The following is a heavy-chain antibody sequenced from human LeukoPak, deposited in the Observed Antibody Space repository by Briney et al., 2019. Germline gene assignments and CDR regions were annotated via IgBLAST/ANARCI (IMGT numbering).Heavy chain of an antibody. CDR1: GGTFSSYA. Sequence: SVKVSCKASGGTFSSYAISWVRQAPGQGLEWMGRIIPLFYIAYYAQKFRGRVTIIAGESTRTAYMELSSLRSEDTAGYYCARDNPPVCNGGTCYSYWGQGTLVTVSS. D-gene: IGHD2-15*01. V-gene: IGHV1-69*15. J-gene: IGHJ4*02. CDR2: IIPLFYIA. CDR3: ARDNPPVCNGGTCYSY.